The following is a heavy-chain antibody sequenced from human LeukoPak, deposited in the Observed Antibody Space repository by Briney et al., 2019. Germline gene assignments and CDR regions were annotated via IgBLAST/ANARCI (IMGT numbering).Heavy chain of an antibody. J-gene: IGHJ4*02. D-gene: IGHD3-16*01. CDR2: IYYSGSP. CDR1: GGSIHSGAYY. Sequence: SETLSLTFTVSGGSIHSGAYYWTWIRQHPGKGLEWIGHIYYSGSPYYNPSLKSRVSVSVDTSKNQFSLKLSSVTAADTAVYYRARHVRARYGGFAYWSQGTLVTVSS. V-gene: IGHV4-30-4*08. CDR3: ARHVRARYGGFAY.